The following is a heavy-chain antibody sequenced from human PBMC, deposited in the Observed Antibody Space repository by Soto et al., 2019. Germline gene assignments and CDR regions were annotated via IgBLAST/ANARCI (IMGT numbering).Heavy chain of an antibody. Sequence: KASETLYLTCTVSGGSISSGGYYWSWIRQHPGKGLEWIGYIYYSGSTYYNPSLKSRVTISVDTSKNQFSLKLSSVTAADTAVYYCARVSPSTVRGEMGGGNWFDPWGPGTLVTVSS. CDR1: GGSISSGGYY. V-gene: IGHV4-31*03. CDR3: ARVSPSTVRGEMGGGNWFDP. J-gene: IGHJ5*02. D-gene: IGHD3-10*01. CDR2: IYYSGST.